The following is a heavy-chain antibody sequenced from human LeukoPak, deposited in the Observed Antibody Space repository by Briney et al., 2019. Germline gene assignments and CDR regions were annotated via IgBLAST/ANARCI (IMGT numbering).Heavy chain of an antibody. Sequence: SETLSLTCTVSGDSITSYYWSWIRQPPGKGLEWIGYIHNSGTTNYNPSLKSRVTISIDTSKNQFFLKLNSVTAADTAVYYCATSTVWGTWHNWGQGTLVTVSS. V-gene: IGHV4-59*01. J-gene: IGHJ4*02. D-gene: IGHD3-16*01. CDR3: ATSTVWGTWHN. CDR1: GDSITSYY. CDR2: IHNSGTT.